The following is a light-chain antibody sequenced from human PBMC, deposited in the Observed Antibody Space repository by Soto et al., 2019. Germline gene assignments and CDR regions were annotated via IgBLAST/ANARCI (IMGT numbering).Light chain of an antibody. Sequence: QSVLTQPASVSGSPGQSITISCTGTSSDVGGYNYVSWYQQHAGKAPKLIIHEVSNRPSGVSNRFSGSKSGTTASLTISGLQAEDEADYYCDSYTRSRAYVFGIGTKVTVL. CDR3: DSYTRSRAYV. CDR2: EVS. V-gene: IGLV2-14*01. J-gene: IGLJ1*01. CDR1: SSDVGGYNY.